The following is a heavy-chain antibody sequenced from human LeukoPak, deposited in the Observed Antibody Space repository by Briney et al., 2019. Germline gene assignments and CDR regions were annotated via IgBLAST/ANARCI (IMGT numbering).Heavy chain of an antibody. CDR3: AIQITMIVVVPYFDY. D-gene: IGHD3-22*01. CDR2: ISSSGSTI. J-gene: IGHJ4*02. Sequence: GGSLRLSCAASGLTFSDYYMTWIRQAPGKGLEWVAYISSSGSTIYSADSVRGRFTVSRDNAKNSLFLHMNSLRAEDTAIYYCAIQITMIVVVPYFDYWGQGTLVTVSS. CDR1: GLTFSDYY. V-gene: IGHV3-11*04.